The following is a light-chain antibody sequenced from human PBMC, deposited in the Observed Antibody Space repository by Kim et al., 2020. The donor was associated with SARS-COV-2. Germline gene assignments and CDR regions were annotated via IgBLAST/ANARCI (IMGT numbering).Light chain of an antibody. Sequence: RVIIAGTGSSSSIGAGYDVHWYQQLPGSAPKLLMYETKNRPSGVPDRFSGSKSGTSASLAITGLQADDEADYYCQSYDRRLSGYVFGTGTKVTVL. CDR3: QSYDRRLSGYV. V-gene: IGLV1-40*01. CDR2: ETK. J-gene: IGLJ1*01. CDR1: SSSIGAGYD.